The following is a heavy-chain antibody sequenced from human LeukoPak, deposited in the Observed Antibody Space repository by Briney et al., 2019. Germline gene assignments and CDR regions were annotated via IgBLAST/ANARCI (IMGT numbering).Heavy chain of an antibody. J-gene: IGHJ4*02. CDR2: VYTSGST. Sequence: SETLSLTCTVSGGSMSSYYWSWIRQPAGKGLEWIGRVYTSGSTNYNPSLKSRVTMSIDTSKKHFSLNLDSVTAADTAVYYCATYDQQLAFDNWGQGSLVTVSS. D-gene: IGHD6-13*01. CDR1: GGSMSSYY. V-gene: IGHV4-4*07. CDR3: ATYDQQLAFDN.